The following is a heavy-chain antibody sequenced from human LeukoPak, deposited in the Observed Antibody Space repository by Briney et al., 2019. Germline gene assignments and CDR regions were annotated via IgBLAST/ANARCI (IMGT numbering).Heavy chain of an antibody. D-gene: IGHD4-17*01. CDR3: ARDYGDYQSWYFDL. CDR1: GFTFSDYY. V-gene: IGHV3-11*01. J-gene: IGHJ2*01. CDR2: ISSSGSTI. Sequence: GRSLRLSCAASGFTFSDYYMSWIRQAPGKGLEWVSYISSSGSTIYYADSVKGRFTISRDNAKNSLYLQMNSLRAEDTAVYYCARDYGDYQSWYFDLWGRGTLVTVSS.